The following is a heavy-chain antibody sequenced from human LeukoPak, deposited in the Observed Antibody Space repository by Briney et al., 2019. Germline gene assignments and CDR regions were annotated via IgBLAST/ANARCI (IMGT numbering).Heavy chain of an antibody. CDR2: IIPILGIA. CDR3: ARDRWELPTFDY. V-gene: IGHV1-69*04. J-gene: IGHJ4*02. Sequence: ASVKVSCKASGYTFTGYYMHWVRQAPGQGLEWMGRIIPILGIANYAQKFQGRVTITADKSTSTAYMELSSLRSEDTAVYYCARDRWELPTFDYWGQGTLVTVSS. D-gene: IGHD1-26*01. CDR1: GYTFTGYY.